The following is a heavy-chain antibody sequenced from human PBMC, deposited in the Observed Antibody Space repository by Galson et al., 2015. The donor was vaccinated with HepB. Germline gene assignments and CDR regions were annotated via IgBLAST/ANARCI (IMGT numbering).Heavy chain of an antibody. CDR2: ISYDGSNK. Sequence: SLRLSCAASGFTFSSYAMHWVRQAPGKGLEWVAVISYDGSNKYYADSVKGRFTISRDNSKNTLYLQMNSLRAEDTAVYYCARDLGPSMIVVPCMGYWGQGTLVTVSS. CDR1: GFTFSSYA. CDR3: ARDLGPSMIVVPCMGY. J-gene: IGHJ4*02. D-gene: IGHD3-22*01. V-gene: IGHV3-30*04.